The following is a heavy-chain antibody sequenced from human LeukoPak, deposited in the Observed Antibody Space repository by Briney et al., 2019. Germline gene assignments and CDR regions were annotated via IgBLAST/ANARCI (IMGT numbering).Heavy chain of an antibody. V-gene: IGHV3-9*01. CDR2: ISWNSGSI. D-gene: IGHD3-16*01. CDR1: GFTFDDYA. Sequence: GGSLRLSCAASGFTFDDYAMHWVRQAPGKGLEWVSGISWNSGSIGYADSVKGPFTISRDNAKNSLYLQMNSLRAEDTALYYCAKDNGRGGNFDYWGQGTLVTVSS. J-gene: IGHJ4*02. CDR3: AKDNGRGGNFDY.